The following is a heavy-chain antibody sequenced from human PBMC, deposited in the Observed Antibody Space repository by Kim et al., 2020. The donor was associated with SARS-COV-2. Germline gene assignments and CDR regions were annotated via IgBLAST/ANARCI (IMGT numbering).Heavy chain of an antibody. CDR3: ARDRGTQSDY. CDR2: IKHDGSDK. J-gene: IGHJ4*02. D-gene: IGHD3-10*01. V-gene: IGHV3-7*03. CDR1: GFTFKNYW. Sequence: GGSLRLSCTASGFTFKNYWMSWVRQAPGKGLEWVANIKHDGSDKYYVDSVKGRFTISRDIAKNSLFLQMNSLRVEDTAMYYCARDRGTQSDYWGQGTLVTVSS.